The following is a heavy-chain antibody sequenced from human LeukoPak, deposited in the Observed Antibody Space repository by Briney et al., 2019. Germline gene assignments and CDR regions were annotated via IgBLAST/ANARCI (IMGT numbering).Heavy chain of an antibody. CDR1: EYTFTNYA. D-gene: IGHD2-15*01. Sequence: ASVKVSCKASEYTFTNYAMNWVRQAPGQGLEWMGWINTDTGNPTYAQDFTGRFVFSLDTSVNTAYLQISSLKSEDTAVYYRARAAGGYCSGGTCYFYYWGQGTLVTVSS. V-gene: IGHV7-4-1*02. J-gene: IGHJ4*02. CDR2: INTDTGNP. CDR3: ARAAGGYCSGGTCYFYY.